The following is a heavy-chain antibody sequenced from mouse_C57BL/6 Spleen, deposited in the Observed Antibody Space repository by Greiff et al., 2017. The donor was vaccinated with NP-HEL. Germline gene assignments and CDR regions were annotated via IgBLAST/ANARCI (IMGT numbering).Heavy chain of an antibody. CDR2: INPNNGGT. D-gene: IGHD1-1*01. J-gene: IGHJ2*01. Sequence: VQLQQSGPELVKPGASVKISCKASGYTFTDYYMNWVKQSHGKSLEWIGDINPNNGGTSYNQKFKGKATLTVDKSSSTAYMELRSLTSEDSAVYYCASRLFYGALRGYFDDWGQGTTLTVSS. CDR1: GYTFTDYY. CDR3: ASRLFYGALRGYFDD. V-gene: IGHV1-26*01.